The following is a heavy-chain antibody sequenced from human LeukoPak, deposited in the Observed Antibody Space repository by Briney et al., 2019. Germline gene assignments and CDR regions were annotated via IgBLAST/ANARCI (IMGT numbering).Heavy chain of an antibody. J-gene: IGHJ4*02. CDR2: IKQDGSEN. Sequence: GGSLRLSCAASGFTFSSYWMSWVRQAPGKGLEWVANIKQDGSENYCVDSVKGQFTISRDNAKNSLYLQMSSLRAEDTAVYYCAREGVDIVTYDYWGQGTLVTVSS. V-gene: IGHV3-7*03. D-gene: IGHD5-12*01. CDR1: GFTFSSYW. CDR3: AREGVDIVTYDY.